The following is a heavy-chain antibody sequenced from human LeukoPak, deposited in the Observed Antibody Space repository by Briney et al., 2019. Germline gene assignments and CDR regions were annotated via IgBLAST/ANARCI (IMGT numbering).Heavy chain of an antibody. V-gene: IGHV1-24*01. Sequence: ASVKVSCKASGYTFTGYYMHWVRQAPGKGLEWMGGFDPEDGETIYAQKFQGRVTTTEDTSTDTAYMELSSLRSEDTAVYYCATVGGSGSYIPLDYWGQGTLVTVSS. D-gene: IGHD1-26*01. CDR1: GYTFTGYY. CDR3: ATVGGSGSYIPLDY. J-gene: IGHJ4*02. CDR2: FDPEDGET.